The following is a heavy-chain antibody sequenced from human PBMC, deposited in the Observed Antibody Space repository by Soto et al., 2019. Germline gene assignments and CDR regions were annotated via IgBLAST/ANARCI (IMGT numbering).Heavy chain of an antibody. CDR3: ARATTIFGVVTYFDY. CDR1: GGSFGGYY. V-gene: IGHV4-34*01. CDR2: INHSGST. Sequence: NPSETLSLTCAVYGGSFGGYYWSWIRQPPGKGLEWIGEINHSGSTNYNPSLKSRVTISVDTSKNQFSLKLSSVTAADTAVYYCARATTIFGVVTYFDYWGQGTLVTVSS. J-gene: IGHJ4*02. D-gene: IGHD3-3*01.